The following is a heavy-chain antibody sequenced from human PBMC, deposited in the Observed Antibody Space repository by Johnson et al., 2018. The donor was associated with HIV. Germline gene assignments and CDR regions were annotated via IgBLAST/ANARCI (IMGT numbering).Heavy chain of an antibody. CDR1: GFTFSSYA. CDR2: ISYDGSNK. CDR3: ARDSGVPGNDAFDI. D-gene: IGHD3-10*01. V-gene: IGHV3-30-3*01. Sequence: QEQLEESGGGVVQPGRSLRLSCAASGFTFSSYAMHWVRQAPGKGLAWVAVISYDGSNKYYADSVKGRFTISRDNSKNTLYLQLSSLRSEDTAVYYCARDSGVPGNDAFDIWGQGTMVTVSS. J-gene: IGHJ3*02.